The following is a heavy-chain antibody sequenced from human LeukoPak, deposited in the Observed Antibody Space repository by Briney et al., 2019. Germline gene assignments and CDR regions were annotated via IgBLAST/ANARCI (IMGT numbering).Heavy chain of an antibody. CDR2: LYFTGSA. D-gene: IGHD3-16*01. Sequence: KSSETPSLTCSVSGDPISPYYWHWIRRPPGKGLEWIGHLYFTGSASYNPSLESRVTMSVDTSKNLFSLNLYSVTAADKAGYLFARHPHVRVGLTYASDVWGQGRLVTVSS. V-gene: IGHV4-59*08. CDR1: GDPISPYY. CDR3: ARHPHVRVGLTYASDV. J-gene: IGHJ3*01.